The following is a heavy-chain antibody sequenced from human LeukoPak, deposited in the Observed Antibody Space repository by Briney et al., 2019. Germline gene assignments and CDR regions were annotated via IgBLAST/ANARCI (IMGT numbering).Heavy chain of an antibody. D-gene: IGHD1-26*01. V-gene: IGHV3-23*01. CDR2: ISGSGVGT. Sequence: PGGSLRLSCAASGFTFSSYAMSWVRQAPGKGLEWVSAISGSGVGTYYADSVKGRFTISRDNSKNTLYLQTNSLRAEDSAVYYCAKDKKVGVTPYFDYWGQGTLVTVSS. J-gene: IGHJ4*02. CDR1: GFTFSSYA. CDR3: AKDKKVGVTPYFDY.